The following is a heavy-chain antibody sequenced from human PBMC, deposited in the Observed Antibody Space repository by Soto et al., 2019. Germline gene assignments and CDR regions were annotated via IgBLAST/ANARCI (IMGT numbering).Heavy chain of an antibody. D-gene: IGHD2-2*01. CDR3: ARVPAAPEDYYYGMDV. J-gene: IGHJ6*02. CDR2: INPSGGSI. CDR1: GYTFTTNY. Sequence: GASVKVSCKASGYTFTTNYIHWVRQAPGQGLEWMGVINPSGGSINYAQKFQGRVTMTRDTSTSTVYMELSSLRSEDTAVYYCARVPAAPEDYYYGMDVWGQGTTVTVSS. V-gene: IGHV1-46*03.